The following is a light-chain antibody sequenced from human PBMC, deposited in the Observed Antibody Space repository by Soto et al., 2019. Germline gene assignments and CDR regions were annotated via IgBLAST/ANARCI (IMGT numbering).Light chain of an antibody. J-gene: IGKJ1*01. CDR2: KAS. Sequence: DIQMTQSPSTLSASVGDRVTITCRASQSIMSWLAWYQQKPGKAPKLLIYKASDLDVGVPSRFAGSGSGTEFTLTISSLQPDDVATYYCQQYNAYSPWTVGQGTKVDIK. CDR3: QQYNAYSPWT. CDR1: QSIMSW. V-gene: IGKV1-5*03.